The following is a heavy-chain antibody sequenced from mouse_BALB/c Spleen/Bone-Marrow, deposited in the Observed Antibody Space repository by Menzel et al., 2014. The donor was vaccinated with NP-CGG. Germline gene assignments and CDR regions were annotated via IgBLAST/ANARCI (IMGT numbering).Heavy chain of an antibody. Sequence: QVQLQQSGPDLVAPSQSLSITCTVSGLSLTSYGVHWVRQPPGKGLEWLVVIWSDGSTTYNSALKSRLSISKDNSKSXVFLKMNSLQTDDTAMYYCARHRYDVGAMDSWGQGTSVTVSS. CDR3: ARHRYDVGAMDS. CDR1: GLSLTSYG. CDR2: IWSDGST. J-gene: IGHJ4*01. V-gene: IGHV2-6-2*01. D-gene: IGHD2-12*01.